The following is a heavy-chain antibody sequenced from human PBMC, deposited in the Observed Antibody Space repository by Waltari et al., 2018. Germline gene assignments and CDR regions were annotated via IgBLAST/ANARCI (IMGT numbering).Heavy chain of an antibody. Sequence: VQLVQSESAVKKPGASVKVSCKTSGLPLHRYGFTWVRKAPGQGLEWIGWISGNTGDTNYAQEFRDRVTMTTDTSTNTVYMELRTLRSDDTALYYCARNPNPFYYDSPCDLWGQGTELTVSS. CDR1: GLPLHRYG. V-gene: IGHV1-18*01. CDR3: ARNPNPFYYDSPCDL. D-gene: IGHD3-22*01. J-gene: IGHJ3*01. CDR2: ISGNTGDT.